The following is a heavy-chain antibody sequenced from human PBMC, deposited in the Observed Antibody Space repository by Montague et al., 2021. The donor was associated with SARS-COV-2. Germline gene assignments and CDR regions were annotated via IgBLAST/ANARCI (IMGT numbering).Heavy chain of an antibody. CDR1: GFTFSTYA. Sequence: SLRLSCAASGFTFSTYAMHWVRQAPGKGLEWVAVISYDGHNKYYADSVKGRFTISRDNSKNTLYLQMNSLRPEDTAVYYCARTKGRNYYYCMDDWGQGTTVTVSS. CDR2: ISYDGHNK. D-gene: IGHD1-26*01. V-gene: IGHV3-30*04. CDR3: ARTKGRNYYYCMDD. J-gene: IGHJ6*02.